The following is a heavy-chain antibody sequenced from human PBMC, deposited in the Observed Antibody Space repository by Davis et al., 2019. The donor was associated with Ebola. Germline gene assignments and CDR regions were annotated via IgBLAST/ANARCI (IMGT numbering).Heavy chain of an antibody. V-gene: IGHV1-18*01. Sequence: ASVKVSCKASGYTFTSYGISWVRQAPGQGLEWMGWISAYNGNTNYAQKLQGRVTMTTDTSTSTAYMELRSLRSDDTAVYYCARVSHLEWLNEAIYYYYGMDVWGQGTTVTVSS. CDR2: ISAYNGNT. J-gene: IGHJ6*02. D-gene: IGHD5-12*01. CDR1: GYTFTSYG. CDR3: ARVSHLEWLNEAIYYYYGMDV.